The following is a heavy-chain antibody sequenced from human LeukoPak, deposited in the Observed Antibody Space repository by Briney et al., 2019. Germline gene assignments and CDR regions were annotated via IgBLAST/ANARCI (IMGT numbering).Heavy chain of an antibody. Sequence: PGGSLRLSCAASGFTFSSYWMSWVRQAPGKGLEWVAVISYDGSNKYYADSVKGRFTISRDNSKNTLYLQMNSLRAEDTAVYYCASTIAAVLDYWGQGTLVTVSS. CDR3: ASTIAAVLDY. J-gene: IGHJ4*02. CDR2: ISYDGSNK. CDR1: GFTFSSYW. V-gene: IGHV3-30-3*01. D-gene: IGHD6-13*01.